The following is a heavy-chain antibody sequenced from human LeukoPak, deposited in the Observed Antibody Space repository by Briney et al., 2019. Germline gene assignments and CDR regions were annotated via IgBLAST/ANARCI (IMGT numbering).Heavy chain of an antibody. CDR3: AKDRVVFNWNYAYYFDD. CDR2: IRQDGSQK. CDR1: GFTFSSYW. V-gene: IGHV3-7*01. J-gene: IGHJ4*02. Sequence: GGSLRLSCAASGFTFSSYWMSWVRQAPGKGLEWVATIRQDGSQKYYVDSVKGRFTISRDNSKNTLYLQMNSLRAEDTAVYYCAKDRVVFNWNYAYYFDDWGQGTLVTVSS. D-gene: IGHD1-7*01.